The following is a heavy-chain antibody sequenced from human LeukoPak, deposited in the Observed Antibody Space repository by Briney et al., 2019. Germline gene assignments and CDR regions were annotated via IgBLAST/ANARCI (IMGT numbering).Heavy chain of an antibody. CDR3: ARLPPTGNIDY. CDR1: GFTFSNYA. D-gene: IGHD3-10*01. Sequence: QPGGSLRLSCVASGFTFSNYAMTWVRQAPGKGLEMVSGIYGDDDKTVYGDAVKGRFTISRDNSKNTLFLQMNSLRAEDTAVYYCARLPPTGNIDYWGQGTLVTVSS. CDR2: IYGDDDKT. V-gene: IGHV3-23*01. J-gene: IGHJ4*02.